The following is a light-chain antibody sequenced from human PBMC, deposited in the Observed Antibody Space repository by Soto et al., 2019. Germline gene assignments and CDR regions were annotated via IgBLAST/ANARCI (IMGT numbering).Light chain of an antibody. Sequence: DIQMTQSPSTLSASVGDRVTITCRPSQSISSWLAWYQQKPGKAPKLLIYDASSLESGVPSRFSGSGSGTEFTLTISSLQPDDFATYYCQQYNSYSPWTFGQGTKVEIK. J-gene: IGKJ1*01. CDR3: QQYNSYSPWT. V-gene: IGKV1-5*01. CDR2: DAS. CDR1: QSISSW.